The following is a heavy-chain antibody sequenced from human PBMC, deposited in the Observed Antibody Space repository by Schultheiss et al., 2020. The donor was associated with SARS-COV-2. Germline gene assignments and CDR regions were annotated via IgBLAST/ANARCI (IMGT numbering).Heavy chain of an antibody. D-gene: IGHD1-7*01. J-gene: IGHJ4*02. CDR1: GFTFGTYN. V-gene: IGHV3-21*01. CDR2: IRSSGRDI. Sequence: GESLKISCAASGFTFGTYNMHWVRQAPGKGLEFVASIRSSGRDIYYADSVKGRFTISRDNSKNTLYLQMNSLRAEDTAVYYCARDLRNCLDYWGQGTLVTVSS. CDR3: ARDLRNCLDY.